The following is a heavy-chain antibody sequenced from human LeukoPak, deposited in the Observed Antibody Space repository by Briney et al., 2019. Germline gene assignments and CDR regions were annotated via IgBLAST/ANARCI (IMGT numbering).Heavy chain of an antibody. CDR2: IYHSGST. CDR1: GYSISSGYY. Sequence: SETLSLTCTVSGYSISSGYYWGWIRQPPGKGLEWIGSIYHSGSTYYNPSLKSRVTISVDTSKNQFSLKLSSVTAADTAVYYCARGFTEDAFDIWGQGTMVTVSS. D-gene: IGHD3-16*01. V-gene: IGHV4-38-2*02. J-gene: IGHJ3*02. CDR3: ARGFTEDAFDI.